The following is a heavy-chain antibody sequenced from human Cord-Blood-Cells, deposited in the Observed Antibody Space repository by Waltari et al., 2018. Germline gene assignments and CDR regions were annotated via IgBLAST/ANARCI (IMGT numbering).Heavy chain of an antibody. CDR1: GGSFSGYY. V-gene: IGHV4-34*01. J-gene: IGHJ4*02. CDR2: INHSGST. CDR3: ARGTTWIQLWRFDY. D-gene: IGHD5-18*01. Sequence: QVQLQQWGAGLLKPSETLSLTCAVYGGSFSGYYWSWIRQPPGKGLGWIGEINHSGSTNYNPSLKSRVTISVDTSKNQFSLKLSSVTAADTAVYYCARGTTWIQLWRFDYWGQGTLVTVSS.